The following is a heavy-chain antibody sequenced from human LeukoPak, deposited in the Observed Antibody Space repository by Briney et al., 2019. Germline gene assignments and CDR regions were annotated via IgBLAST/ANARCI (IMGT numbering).Heavy chain of an antibody. V-gene: IGHV3-7*01. J-gene: IGHJ4*02. CDR1: GYALRNDW. D-gene: IGHD5-24*01. CDR3: AKNNGWLQLGD. Sequence: GGSLRLSCVVSGYALRNDWMVWVRQTPGKGLEWVATIKEDGNAKYSVHSVKGRFTISSDSARNSVYLQMSGLRPEDTAVYYCAKNNGWLQLGDSGQGTLVTVSS. CDR2: IKEDGNAK.